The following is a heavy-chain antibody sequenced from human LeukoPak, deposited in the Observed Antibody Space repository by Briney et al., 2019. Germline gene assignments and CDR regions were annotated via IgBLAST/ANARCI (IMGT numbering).Heavy chain of an antibody. Sequence: ASVKVSCKASGYTFTSYGISWVRQAPGQGLEWMGIINPSGGSTSYAQKFQGRVILTSDTSTSTVYMELSSLRSEDTAVYYCAREGSSRRDGMDVWGQGTTVTVSS. J-gene: IGHJ6*02. V-gene: IGHV1-46*01. CDR3: AREGSSRRDGMDV. CDR1: GYTFTSYG. D-gene: IGHD6-13*01. CDR2: INPSGGST.